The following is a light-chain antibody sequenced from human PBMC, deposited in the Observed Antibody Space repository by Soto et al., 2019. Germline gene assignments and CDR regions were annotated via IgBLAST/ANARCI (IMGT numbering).Light chain of an antibody. V-gene: IGLV2-14*01. CDR1: SSDVGAYNY. CDR2: EVS. CDR3: SAYTNSRTDV. J-gene: IGLJ1*01. Sequence: QSALTQPASVSGSPGQSITISCTGTSSDVGAYNYVSWYQQHPGKAPKVMIYEVSNRPSGVSNRFSGSKSGNTASLTISGLQAEDEADYYCSAYTNSRTDVFGTGTKLTVL.